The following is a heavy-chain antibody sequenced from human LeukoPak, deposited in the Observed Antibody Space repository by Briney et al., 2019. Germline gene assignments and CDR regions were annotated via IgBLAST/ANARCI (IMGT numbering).Heavy chain of an antibody. Sequence: ASVKVSCKASGGTFSSYAISWVRQAPGQGLEWMGGIIPIFGTANYAQKFQGRVTITADESTSTAYMELSSLRSEDTAVYYCARAYCTNGVCYYLDYWGQGTLVTVSS. CDR3: ARAYCTNGVCYYLDY. CDR2: IIPIFGTA. V-gene: IGHV1-69*13. J-gene: IGHJ4*02. D-gene: IGHD2-8*01. CDR1: GGTFSSYA.